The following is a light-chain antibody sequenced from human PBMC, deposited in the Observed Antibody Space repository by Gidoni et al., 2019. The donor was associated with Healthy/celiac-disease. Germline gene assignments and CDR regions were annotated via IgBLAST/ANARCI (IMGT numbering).Light chain of an antibody. CDR2: GAS. J-gene: IGKJ1*01. V-gene: IGKV3-20*01. Sequence: EIVLTQSPGTLSLSPGERATLSCRASQSVSSSYLAWDQQKTGQAPRLLIYGASSRATGIPDRFSGSGYGTDFTLTISRLEPEDFAVYYCQQYGSSPRTFGQGTKVEIK. CDR1: QSVSSSY. CDR3: QQYGSSPRT.